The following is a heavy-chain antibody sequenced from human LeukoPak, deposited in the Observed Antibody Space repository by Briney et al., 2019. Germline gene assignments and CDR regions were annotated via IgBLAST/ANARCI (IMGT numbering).Heavy chain of an antibody. CDR1: GYTFSRYY. D-gene: IGHD6-6*01. Sequence: ASVNVSCKASGYTFSRYYMHWVRQAPGQGLEWMGIINPSGGSTSYAQKFQGRVTMTRDTSTRIVYMELSSLRSEDTAVYYCARDGPRIAALGEDFDYWGQGTLVTVSS. V-gene: IGHV1-46*01. CDR2: INPSGGST. J-gene: IGHJ4*02. CDR3: ARDGPRIAALGEDFDY.